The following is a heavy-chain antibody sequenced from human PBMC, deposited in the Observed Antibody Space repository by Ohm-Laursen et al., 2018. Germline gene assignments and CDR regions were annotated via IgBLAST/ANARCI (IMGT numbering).Heavy chain of an antibody. J-gene: IGHJ4*02. CDR1: DFTFTNYW. Sequence: GSLRLSCAASDFTFTNYWMHWVRQAPGKGLVWVSVIDRDGITTTYADSVKGRFTISRDNAKDMLYLQMSSLRAEDTAVYYCASPAFSYWGQGTLVTVSS. CDR3: ASPAFSY. V-gene: IGHV3-74*03. CDR2: IDRDGITT. D-gene: IGHD2/OR15-2a*01.